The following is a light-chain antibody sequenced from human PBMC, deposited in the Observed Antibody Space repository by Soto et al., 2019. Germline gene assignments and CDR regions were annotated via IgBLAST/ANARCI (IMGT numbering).Light chain of an antibody. Sequence: AIQMTQSPSSLSASVGDRVTITCRASQGIRNDLGWYQQKPGKAPKLLIYAAASLQTGIPSRFSGSGSGADFTLTISSLQPEDFATYYCLQDYIYPRTFGQGTKVVIK. CDR3: LQDYIYPRT. V-gene: IGKV1-6*01. CDR2: AAA. CDR1: QGIRND. J-gene: IGKJ1*01.